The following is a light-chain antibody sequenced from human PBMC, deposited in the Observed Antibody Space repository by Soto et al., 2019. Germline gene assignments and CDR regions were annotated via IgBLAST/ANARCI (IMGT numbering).Light chain of an antibody. CDR3: QQCYTTPWT. CDR2: WAS. V-gene: IGKV4-1*01. J-gene: IGKJ1*01. Sequence: DIVMTQSPDSLAVSLGERATINCRSSQSVFFSANSKNHLAWYQQKPGQPPKLLIYWASTRESGVPDRFSGSGSGIDFTLTISSLQAEDVALYYCQQCYTTPWTFGQGTKVDIK. CDR1: QSVFFSANSKNH.